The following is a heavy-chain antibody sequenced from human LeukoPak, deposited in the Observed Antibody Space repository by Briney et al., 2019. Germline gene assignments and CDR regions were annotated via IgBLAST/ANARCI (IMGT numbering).Heavy chain of an antibody. Sequence: GGSLRLSCAASGFTFDDYAMHWVRQAPGKGLEWVSGISWNSGSIGYADSVKGRFTISRDNAKNSLYLQMNSLRAEDMALYYCAKDQGIAAAGSFDYWGQGTLVTVS. V-gene: IGHV3-9*03. CDR1: GFTFDDYA. CDR2: ISWNSGSI. CDR3: AKDQGIAAAGSFDY. J-gene: IGHJ4*02. D-gene: IGHD6-13*01.